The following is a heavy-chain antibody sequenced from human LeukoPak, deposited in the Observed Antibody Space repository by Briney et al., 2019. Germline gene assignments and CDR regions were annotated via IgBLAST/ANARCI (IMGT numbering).Heavy chain of an antibody. Sequence: GRSLRLSCAASGFTFDDYAMHWVRQAPGKGLEWVSGISWNSGSIGYADSVKGRFTISRDNAKNSLYLQMNSLRAEDTALYYCAKDGDRWFGEFSSGMDVWGQGTTVTVSS. CDR2: ISWNSGSI. CDR3: AKDGDRWFGEFSSGMDV. J-gene: IGHJ6*02. V-gene: IGHV3-9*01. CDR1: GFTFDDYA. D-gene: IGHD3-10*01.